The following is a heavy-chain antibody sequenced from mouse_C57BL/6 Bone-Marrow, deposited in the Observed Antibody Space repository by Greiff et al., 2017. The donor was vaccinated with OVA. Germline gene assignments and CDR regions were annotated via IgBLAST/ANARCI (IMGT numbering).Heavy chain of an antibody. CDR3: ARVPRKNFDY. V-gene: IGHV1-64*01. Sequence: VQLVESGAELVKPGASVKLSCKASGYTFTSYWMHWVKQRPGQGLEWIGMIHPNSGSTNYNEKFKSKATLTVDKSSSTAYMQLSSLTSEDSAVYYCARVPRKNFDYWGQGTTLTVSS. J-gene: IGHJ2*01. D-gene: IGHD5-1*01. CDR1: GYTFTSYW. CDR2: IHPNSGST.